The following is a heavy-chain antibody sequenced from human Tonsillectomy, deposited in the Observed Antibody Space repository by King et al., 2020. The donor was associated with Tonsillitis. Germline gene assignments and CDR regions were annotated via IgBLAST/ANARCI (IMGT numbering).Heavy chain of an antibody. CDR3: ARGNYGDYEYYYYYYMDV. Sequence: VQLVESGGGVVQPGRSLRLSCAASGFTFSNYGMHWVRQAPGKGLEWGAVIWYAGSNKYYADGLRGRFTTSGDNSKNTLYLHLNSLRAEDTTVYYCARGNYGDYEYYYYYYMDVWGKGTTVTVSS. D-gene: IGHD4-17*01. J-gene: IGHJ6*03. CDR1: GFTFSNYG. V-gene: IGHV3-33*08. CDR2: IWYAGSNK.